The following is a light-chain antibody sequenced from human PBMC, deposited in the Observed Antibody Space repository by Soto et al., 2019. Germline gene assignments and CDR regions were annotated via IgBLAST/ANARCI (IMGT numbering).Light chain of an antibody. CDR2: AAS. CDR1: QGISSY. Sequence: DIQLTQSPSFLSASVGDRVTITCRASQGISSYLAWYQQKPGKAPKLLIYAASTLQSGVPSRFSGSGSETDFTLTIRSLLHEDFATSYCQQLNSYLPTFGPGTKVDIK. V-gene: IGKV1-9*01. CDR3: QQLNSYLPT. J-gene: IGKJ3*01.